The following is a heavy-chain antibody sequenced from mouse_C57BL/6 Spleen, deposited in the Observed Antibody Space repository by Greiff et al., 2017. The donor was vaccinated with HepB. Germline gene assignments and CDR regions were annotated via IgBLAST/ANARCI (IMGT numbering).Heavy chain of an antibody. CDR2: IHPNSGST. J-gene: IGHJ4*01. D-gene: IGHD2-2*01. Sequence: QVQLKQPGAELVKPGASVKLSCKASGYTFTSYWMHWVKQRPGQGLEWIGMIHPNSGSTNYNEKFKSKATLTVDKSSSTAYMQLSSLTSEDSAVYYCARGLGTYYAMDYWGQGTSVTVSS. V-gene: IGHV1-64*01. CDR1: GYTFTSYW. CDR3: ARGLGTYYAMDY.